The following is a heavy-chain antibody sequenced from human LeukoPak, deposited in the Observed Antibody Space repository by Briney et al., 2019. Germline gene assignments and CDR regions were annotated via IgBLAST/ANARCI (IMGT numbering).Heavy chain of an antibody. CDR1: GFTFSTYS. D-gene: IGHD3-3*01. CDR3: ARDRYDFWSDY. CDR2: ISSSSSTI. J-gene: IGHJ4*02. Sequence: QPGGSLRLSCAASGFTFSTYSMNWVRQAPGKGLEWVSYISSSSSTIYYADSVKGRFTISRDNAKNSLYLQMNSLRAEDTVVYYCARDRYDFWSDYWGQGTLVTVSS. V-gene: IGHV3-48*01.